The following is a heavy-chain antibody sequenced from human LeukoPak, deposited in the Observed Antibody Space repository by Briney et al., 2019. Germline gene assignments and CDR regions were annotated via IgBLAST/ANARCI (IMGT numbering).Heavy chain of an antibody. Sequence: ASVKVSCKASGYTFTSYDINWVRQATGQGLEWMGWMNPNSGNTGYAQKFQGRVTMTRNTSISTAYMELSSLRSEDTAVYYCARVGYCSGGSCYHNWFDPWGQGTLVTVSS. CDR1: GYTFTSYD. CDR2: MNPNSGNT. CDR3: ARVGYCSGGSCYHNWFDP. D-gene: IGHD2-15*01. J-gene: IGHJ5*02. V-gene: IGHV1-8*01.